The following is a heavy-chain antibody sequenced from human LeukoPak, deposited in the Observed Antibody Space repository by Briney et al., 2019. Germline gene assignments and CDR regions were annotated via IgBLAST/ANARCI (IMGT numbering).Heavy chain of an antibody. CDR1: GFSFSSYT. CDR3: ARAYGKWNDVYFYAFDL. D-gene: IGHD1-20*01. Sequence: PGGSLRLSCAASGFSFSSYTMNWVRQAPGKGLEWVSSISSRSTYIYYADSLKGRFTISRDNAKSSLYLQMNSLRAEDTALYYCARAYGKWNDVYFYAFDLWGQGTMVTVSS. CDR2: ISSRSTYI. J-gene: IGHJ3*01. V-gene: IGHV3-21*04.